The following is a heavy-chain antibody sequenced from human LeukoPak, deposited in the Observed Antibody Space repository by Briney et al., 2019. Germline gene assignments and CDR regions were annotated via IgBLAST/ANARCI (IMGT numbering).Heavy chain of an antibody. D-gene: IGHD3-10*01. Sequence: PSETLSLTCTVSGGSISSYYWSWIRQPPGKGLEWIGYIYYSGSTNYNPSLKSRVTISVDTSKNQFSLKLSSVTAADTAVYYCARDGSLLWFGESRNWFDPWGQGTLVTVSS. CDR2: IYYSGST. CDR3: ARDGSLLWFGESRNWFDP. CDR1: GGSISSYY. J-gene: IGHJ5*02. V-gene: IGHV4-59*12.